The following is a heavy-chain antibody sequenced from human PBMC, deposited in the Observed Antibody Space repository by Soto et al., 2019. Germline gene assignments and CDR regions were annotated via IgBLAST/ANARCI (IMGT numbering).Heavy chain of an antibody. CDR2: VNPNNGGT. D-gene: IGHD4-17*01. Sequence: QVQLVQSGAEVKKPGASVKVSCKASGYTFTGYYMHWVRQAPGQGLEWMGWVNPNNGGTNYAPKFQGWVTMTRDTYLSTAYPEQSRLNSDDTAVYYCARDNTKYGYLDYWGQGTLVTVST. CDR1: GYTFTGYY. V-gene: IGHV1-2*04. CDR3: ARDNTKYGYLDY. J-gene: IGHJ4*02.